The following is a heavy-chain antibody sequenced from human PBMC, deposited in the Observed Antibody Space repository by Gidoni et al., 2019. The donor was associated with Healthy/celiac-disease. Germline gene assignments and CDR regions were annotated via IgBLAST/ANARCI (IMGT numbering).Heavy chain of an antibody. D-gene: IGHD6-19*01. CDR2: INPNSGGT. J-gene: IGHJ5*02. Sequence: QVQLVQSGAEVKKPGASVKVSCKASGYTFPGYYMHWVRQAPGQGLEWMGWINPNSGGTNYAQKFQGRVTMTRDTSISTAYMELSRLRSDDTAVYYCARVANSSGWYSWFDPWGQGTLVTVSS. CDR3: ARVANSSGWYSWFDP. CDR1: GYTFPGYY. V-gene: IGHV1-2*02.